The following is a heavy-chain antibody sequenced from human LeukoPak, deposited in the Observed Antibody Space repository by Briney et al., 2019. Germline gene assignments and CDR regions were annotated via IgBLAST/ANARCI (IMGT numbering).Heavy chain of an antibody. CDR3: ARSTIALVFDY. CDR1: GFTFSSYW. Sequence: GGSLRLSCAASGFTFSSYWMSWVRQAPGKGLEWVANIKQDGSEKYYVDSVKGRFTISRDNAKNSLYLQMNSLRAVDTAVYYCARSTIALVFDYWGQGTLVTVSS. J-gene: IGHJ4*02. V-gene: IGHV3-7*05. CDR2: IKQDGSEK. D-gene: IGHD1-26*01.